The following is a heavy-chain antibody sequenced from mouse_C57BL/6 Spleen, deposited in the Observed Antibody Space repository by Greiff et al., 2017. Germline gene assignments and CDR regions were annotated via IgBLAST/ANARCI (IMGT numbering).Heavy chain of an antibody. J-gene: IGHJ4*01. Sequence: EVQLQQSGTVLARPGASVKMSCKTSGYTFTSYWMHWVKQRPGQGLEWIGAIYPGNSDTSYNQKFKGKATLTAVTSASTAYMELSSLTKVDSAVYYCTFSTVVASDAMDYWGQGTSGTVSA. CDR2: IYPGNSDT. CDR3: TFSTVVASDAMDY. V-gene: IGHV1-5*01. D-gene: IGHD1-1*01. CDR1: GYTFTSYW.